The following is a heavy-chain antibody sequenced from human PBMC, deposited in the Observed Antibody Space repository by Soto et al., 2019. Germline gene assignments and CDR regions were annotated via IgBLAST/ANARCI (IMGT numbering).Heavy chain of an antibody. CDR3: ARDLGPTTVTNFWPGDMDV. V-gene: IGHV1-46*01. J-gene: IGHJ6*02. CDR2: INPSGGST. Sequence: ASVKVSFKASGYTFTSYYMHWVRQAPGQGLEWMGIINPSGGSTSYAQKFQGRVTMTRDTSTSTVYMELSSLRSEDTAVYYCARDLGPTTVTNFWPGDMDVWGQGTTVTVSS. CDR1: GYTFTSYY. D-gene: IGHD4-17*01.